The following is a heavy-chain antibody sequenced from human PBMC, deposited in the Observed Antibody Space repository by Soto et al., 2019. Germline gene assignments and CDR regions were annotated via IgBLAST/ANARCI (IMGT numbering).Heavy chain of an antibody. CDR3: AKVEAPGSSGTTHPFDI. CDR1: GFTFDEYA. D-gene: IGHD1-1*01. Sequence: GGSLRLSCAASGFTFDEYAMHWVRQAPGKGLEWVSGISWSSGSIGYADSVKGRFTISRDNAKNSLHLQMNSLRDEDTALYYCAKVEAPGSSGTTHPFDIWGQGAMVTVSS. V-gene: IGHV3-9*01. J-gene: IGHJ3*02. CDR2: ISWSSGSI.